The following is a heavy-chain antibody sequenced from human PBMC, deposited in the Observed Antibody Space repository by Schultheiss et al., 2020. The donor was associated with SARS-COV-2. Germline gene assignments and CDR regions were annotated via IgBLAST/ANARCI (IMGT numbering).Heavy chain of an antibody. CDR2: ISAYNGNT. J-gene: IGHJ5*02. CDR1: GYTFTGYY. CDR3: ASGTVDNWFDP. V-gene: IGHV1-18*04. Sequence: ASVKVSCKASGYTFTGYYMHWVRQAPGQGLEWMGWISAYNGNTNYAQKLQGRVTMTTDTSTSTAYMELRSLRSDDTAVYYCASGTVDNWFDPWGQGTLVTVSS. D-gene: IGHD4-23*01.